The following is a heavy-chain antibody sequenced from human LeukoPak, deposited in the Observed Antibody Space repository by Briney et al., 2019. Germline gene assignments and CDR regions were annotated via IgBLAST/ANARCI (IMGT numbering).Heavy chain of an antibody. Sequence: LPGGSLRLSCEVSGFIFSTYAMSWVRQAPGKGLEWVSAISGSGGSTYYADSVKGRFTISRDNSKNTLYLQMNSLRAEDTAVYYCAKEGYSGYDYIDYWGQGTLVTVSS. V-gene: IGHV3-23*01. J-gene: IGHJ4*02. D-gene: IGHD5-12*01. CDR3: AKEGYSGYDYIDY. CDR2: ISGSGGST. CDR1: GFIFSTYA.